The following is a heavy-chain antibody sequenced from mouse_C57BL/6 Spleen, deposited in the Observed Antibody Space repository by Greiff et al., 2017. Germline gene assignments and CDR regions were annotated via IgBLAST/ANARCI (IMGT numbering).Heavy chain of an antibody. V-gene: IGHV1-81*01. CDR1: GYTFTSYG. J-gene: IGHJ4*01. Sequence: VQLQQSGAELARPGASVTLSCKASGYTFTSYGISWVKQRTGQGLEWIGEIYPKSGNTYYNEKFKGKATLTADKSSSTVYMVLCGLTSEDSAVYFCAREGSSDYAMDYWGQGTSVTVSS. CDR2: IYPKSGNT. CDR3: AREGSSDYAMDY. D-gene: IGHD1-3*01.